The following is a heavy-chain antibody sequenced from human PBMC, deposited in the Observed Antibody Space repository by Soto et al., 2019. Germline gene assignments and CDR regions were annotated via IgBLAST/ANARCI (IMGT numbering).Heavy chain of an antibody. CDR2: ISAYNGNT. V-gene: IGHV1-18*01. Sequence: ASVKVSCKASGYTFTSYGISWVRQAPGQGLEWMGWISAYNGNTNYAQKLQGRVTMTTDTSTSTAYMELRSLRSEDTAVYYCAKAIWDSGSNYHYYTMDVWGQGTTVTVSS. CDR1: GYTFTSYG. D-gene: IGHD3-10*01. J-gene: IGHJ6*02. CDR3: AKAIWDSGSNYHYYTMDV.